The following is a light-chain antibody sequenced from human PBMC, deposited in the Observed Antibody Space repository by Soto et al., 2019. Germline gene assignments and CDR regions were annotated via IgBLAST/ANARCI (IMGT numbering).Light chain of an antibody. Sequence: QSVLTQPASVSGSPGQSITISCTGTSSDVGGYNYVSWYQQHPGKAPKLMIYDVSNRPSGVSNRFSGSKSGNTASLTISGLQAEDADDYYCSSYTSSSTRVFGGGTKLTVL. V-gene: IGLV2-14*01. J-gene: IGLJ3*02. CDR2: DVS. CDR1: SSDVGGYNY. CDR3: SSYTSSSTRV.